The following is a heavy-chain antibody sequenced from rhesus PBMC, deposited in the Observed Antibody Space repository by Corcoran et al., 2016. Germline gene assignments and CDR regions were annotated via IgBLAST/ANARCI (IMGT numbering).Heavy chain of an antibody. Sequence: EVQLVESGGGLVQPGGSLRLSCAASGFTFSSYGMSWVRQAPGKGLEWVSYISNGGGSTYSADSVNGRFTISRENSKNTLSLQMNSLRAEDTAVYYCAKRGYSGYSLLNDAFDFWGQGLRVTVSS. CDR1: GFTFSSYG. CDR2: ISNGGGST. J-gene: IGHJ3*01. V-gene: IGHV3S5*01. CDR3: AKRGYSGYSLLNDAFDF. D-gene: IGHD5-42*01.